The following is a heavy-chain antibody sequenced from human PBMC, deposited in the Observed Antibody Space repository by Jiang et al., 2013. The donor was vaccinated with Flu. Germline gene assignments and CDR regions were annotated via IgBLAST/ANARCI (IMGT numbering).Heavy chain of an antibody. CDR1: GGSISSSSYY. D-gene: IGHD6-13*01. V-gene: IGHV4-39*01. CDR3: ARQVGPAANLNWFDP. J-gene: IGHJ5*02. CDR2: IYYSGST. Sequence: SLTCSVSGGSISSSSYYWGWIRQPPGKGLEWIGSIYYSGSTYYNPSLKSRVTISVDTSRNQFSLKLNSVTAADTAVYYCARQVGPAANLNWFDPWGQGTLVTVSS.